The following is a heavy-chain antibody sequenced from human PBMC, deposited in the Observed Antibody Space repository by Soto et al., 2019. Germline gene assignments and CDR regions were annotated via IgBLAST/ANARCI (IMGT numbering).Heavy chain of an antibody. CDR2: ITSSSGT. V-gene: IGHV3-48*01. CDR3: VGEVGFQLIY. D-gene: IGHD2-2*01. CDR1: GFTFSTHS. J-gene: IGHJ4*02. Sequence: EVQLVESGGGLVQPGGSLRLSCAASGFTFSTHSMNWVRQAPGKGLEWISYITSSSGTMYADSVKGRFTSSRDNAKNSLYLQMNSLRAEDTAVYFCVGEVGFQLIYWGQGTLVTVSS.